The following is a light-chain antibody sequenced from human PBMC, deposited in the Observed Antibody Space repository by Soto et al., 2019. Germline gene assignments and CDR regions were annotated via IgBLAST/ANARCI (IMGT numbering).Light chain of an antibody. J-gene: IGLJ2*01. CDR1: SSDIGGYNS. V-gene: IGLV2-14*01. Sequence: QSALTQPAPVSGSPGQSITIACTGTSSDIGGYNSVSWYQQHPGKAPKLMIYGVSNRPSGVSGRFFGSKSGNTASLTISGLQPEDEADYYCSSYRSSIIPVVFGGGTKVTVL. CDR2: GVS. CDR3: SSYRSSIIPVV.